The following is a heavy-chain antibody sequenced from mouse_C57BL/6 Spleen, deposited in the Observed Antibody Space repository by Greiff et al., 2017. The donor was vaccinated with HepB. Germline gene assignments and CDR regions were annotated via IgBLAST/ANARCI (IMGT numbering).Heavy chain of an antibody. CDR2: ISDGGSYT. V-gene: IGHV5-4*03. CDR3: ARSYGSSYDWYFDV. Sequence: EVKLVESGGGLVKPGGSLKLSCAASGFTFSSYAMSWVRQTPEKRLEWVATISDGGSYTYYRDNVKGRFTISRDNAKNNLYLQMSHLKSEDTAMYYGARSYGSSYDWYFDVWGTGTTVTVSS. D-gene: IGHD1-1*01. J-gene: IGHJ1*03. CDR1: GFTFSSYA.